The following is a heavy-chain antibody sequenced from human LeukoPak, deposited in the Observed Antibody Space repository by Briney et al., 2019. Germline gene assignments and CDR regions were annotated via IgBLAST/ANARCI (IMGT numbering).Heavy chain of an antibody. CDR2: IYHSGST. Sequence: SETLSLTCTVSGYSISSGYYWGWIRQPPGKGLEWIGSIYHSGSTNYNPSLKSRVTISVDTSKNQFSLKLSSVTAADTAVYYCAREGSGYYYSGWFDPWGQGTLVTVSS. CDR1: GYSISSGYY. D-gene: IGHD3-22*01. V-gene: IGHV4-38-2*02. J-gene: IGHJ5*02. CDR3: AREGSGYYYSGWFDP.